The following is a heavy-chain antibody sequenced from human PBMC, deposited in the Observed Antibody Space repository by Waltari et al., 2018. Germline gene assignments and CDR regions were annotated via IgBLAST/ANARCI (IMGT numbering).Heavy chain of an antibody. CDR2: ISYDGSNK. CDR3: ARARHWAHDAFDI. V-gene: IGHV3-30*01. J-gene: IGHJ3*02. D-gene: IGHD7-27*01. CDR1: GFTFSSYA. Sequence: QVQLVESGGGVVQPGRSLRLSCAASGFTFSSYAMHWVRQAPGKGLEWVAVISYDGSNKYYADSVKGRFTISRDNSKNTLYLQMNSLRAEDTAIYSCARARHWAHDAFDIWGHGTMVTVSS.